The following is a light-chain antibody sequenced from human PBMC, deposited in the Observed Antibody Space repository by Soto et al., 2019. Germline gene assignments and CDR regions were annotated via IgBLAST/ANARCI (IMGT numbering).Light chain of an antibody. Sequence: EIVIARAPTTLAVAPGERAPLFCRARPRVRSNLARHQQKPGQAPRLLIYGASPRATGIPARFSGRGSGTEFTLTISSLQSEDFAVYYCQQYNNWSPSFGQGTKVDIK. CDR3: QQYNNWSPS. J-gene: IGKJ1*01. CDR2: GAS. CDR1: PRVRSN. V-gene: IGKV3-15*01.